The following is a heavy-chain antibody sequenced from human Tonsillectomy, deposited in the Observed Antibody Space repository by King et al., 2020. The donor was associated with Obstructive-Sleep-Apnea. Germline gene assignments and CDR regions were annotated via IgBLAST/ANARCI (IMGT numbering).Heavy chain of an antibody. CDR3: ARRRSSSWYARGYFDL. CDR1: GGSISSGGYY. D-gene: IGHD6-13*01. V-gene: IGHV4-31*03. Sequence: QLQESGPGLVKPSQTLSLTCTVSGGSISSGGYYWSWIRQHPGKGLEWIGYIYYSGSTYYNPSLKSRVTISVDTSKNQFSLKLSSVTAADTAVYSCARRRSSSWYARGYFDLWGRGTLVTVSS. J-gene: IGHJ2*01. CDR2: IYYSGST.